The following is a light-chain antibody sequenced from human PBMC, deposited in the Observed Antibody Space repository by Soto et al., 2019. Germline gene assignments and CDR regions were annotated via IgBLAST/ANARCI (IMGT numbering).Light chain of an antibody. CDR2: LGS. V-gene: IGKV2-28*01. CDR1: QSLLHRNGKNY. J-gene: IGKJ5*01. Sequence: DIVMTQSPFSLAVTPGESASISCRSSQSLLHRNGKNYLDWYLQKPGQSPQLLSYLGSSRASGVPDRVSGSGSGTDFTLKIDRVEAEDVGIYYCMQGLQSTITFGQGTRLEIK. CDR3: MQGLQSTIT.